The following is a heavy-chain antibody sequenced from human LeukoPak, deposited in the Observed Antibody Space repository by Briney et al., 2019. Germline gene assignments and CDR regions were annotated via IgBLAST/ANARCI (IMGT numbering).Heavy chain of an antibody. CDR3: ARDVLLWFGELS. J-gene: IGHJ5*02. V-gene: IGHV3-23*01. D-gene: IGHD3-10*01. CDR2: ISGSGGST. CDR1: GFTFTTYG. Sequence: GGSLRLSCAASGFTFTTYGMIWVRQAPGKGLEWVSAISGSGGSTYYADSVKGRFTISRDNSKNTLYLQMNSLRAEDTAVYYCARDVLLWFGELSWGQGTLVTVSS.